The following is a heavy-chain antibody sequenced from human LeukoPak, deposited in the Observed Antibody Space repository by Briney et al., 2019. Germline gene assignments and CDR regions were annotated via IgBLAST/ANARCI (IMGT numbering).Heavy chain of an antibody. CDR3: ARDQRAAASTGSYFDY. CDR2: VSSSSSYI. Sequence: GGSLRLSCAASGFTFSSYGMNWVRQAPGKGLEWVSSVSSSSSYIYYADSVKGRFTISRDNAKNSLSLQMNSLRAEDTAVYYCARDQRAAASTGSYFDYWGQGTLVTVSS. J-gene: IGHJ4*02. CDR1: GFTFSSYG. V-gene: IGHV3-21*01. D-gene: IGHD6-13*01.